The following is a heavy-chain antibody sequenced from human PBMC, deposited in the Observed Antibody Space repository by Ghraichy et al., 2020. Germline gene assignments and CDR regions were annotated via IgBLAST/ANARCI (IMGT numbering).Heavy chain of an antibody. CDR2: IRPNNGNT. J-gene: IGHJ6*02. CDR1: GDMFTSYA. CDR3: AREFPDCDFWSAVDWSSSYYGSDR. V-gene: IGHV1-18*01. Sequence: ASVKVSCRASGDMFTSYAISWVRQARGQGLEWMGWIRPNNGNTKFAEEFQGRLTMTTDRSTSTVYMELRGLRSDDTAVYYCAREFPDCDFWSAVDWSSSYYGSDRSGQGTTV. D-gene: IGHD3-3*01.